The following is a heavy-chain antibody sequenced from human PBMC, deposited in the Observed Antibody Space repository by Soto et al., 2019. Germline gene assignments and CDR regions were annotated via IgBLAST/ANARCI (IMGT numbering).Heavy chain of an antibody. CDR2: IRASGGRT. J-gene: IGHJ4*02. D-gene: IGHD1-1*01. Sequence: GSLRPSCAASGFVFNEYAISWIRQAPGQGLEWGSGIRASGGRTYYADSVKGRLSVSRDNSNYTVFLQINRLRDEDKAIYYCARGSSTTPTSYGYLAYWGQGTLVTVSS. V-gene: IGHV3-23*01. CDR1: GFVFNEYA. CDR3: ARGSSTTPTSYGYLAY.